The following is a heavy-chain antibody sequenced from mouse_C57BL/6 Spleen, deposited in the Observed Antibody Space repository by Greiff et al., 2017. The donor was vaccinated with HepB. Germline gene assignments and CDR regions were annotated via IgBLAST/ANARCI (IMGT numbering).Heavy chain of an antibody. Sequence: VQLQQSDAELVKPGASVKISCKVSGYTFTDHTIHWMKQRPEQGLEWIGYIYPRDGSTKYNEKFKGKATLTADKSSSTAYMQLNSLTSEHSAVYFCARYRYGSSYVEYFDVWGTGTTVTVSS. CDR2: IYPRDGST. V-gene: IGHV1-78*01. J-gene: IGHJ1*03. D-gene: IGHD1-1*01. CDR1: GYTFTDHT. CDR3: ARYRYGSSYVEYFDV.